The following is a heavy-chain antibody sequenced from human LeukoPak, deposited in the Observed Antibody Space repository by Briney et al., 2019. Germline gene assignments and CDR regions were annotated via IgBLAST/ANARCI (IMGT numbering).Heavy chain of an antibody. J-gene: IGHJ5*02. V-gene: IGHV1-8*03. CDR1: GYTFTSYD. CDR2: MNPNSGNT. Sequence: ASVKVSCKASGYTFTSYDINWVRQATGQGLEWMGWMNPNSGNTGYAQKFQGRVTITRNTSISTAYMELSSLRSEDTAVYYCARGPYYDFWSGYYTGIWFDPWGQGTLVTVSS. CDR3: ARGPYYDFWSGYYTGIWFDP. D-gene: IGHD3-3*01.